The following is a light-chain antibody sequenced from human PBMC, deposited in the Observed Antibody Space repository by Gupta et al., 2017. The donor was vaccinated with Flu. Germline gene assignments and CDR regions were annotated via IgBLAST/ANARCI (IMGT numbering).Light chain of an antibody. V-gene: IGLV1-47*01. CDR2: KNI. Sequence: RVTITCSGSTSKIGCSDVDWNQHGTRTAPNLLSYKNIKRPSGVPDRFSGSKCGTTASVSTSGLRADDEADYWCDAWDDILSGPVFGGGTKVTVL. J-gene: IGLJ3*02. CDR3: DAWDDILSGPV. CDR1: TSKIGCSD.